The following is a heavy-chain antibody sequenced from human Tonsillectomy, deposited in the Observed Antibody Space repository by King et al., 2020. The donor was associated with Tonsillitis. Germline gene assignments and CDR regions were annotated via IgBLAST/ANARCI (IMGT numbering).Heavy chain of an antibody. D-gene: IGHD6-19*01. CDR3: TRGRLVFPPFDS. J-gene: IGHJ4*02. Sequence: HVQLVEFGGGVVQLGRSLRLSCAASGFTFSSYGMHWVRQAPGKGLEWVAVIWHDGSNKYYADSVKGRFTISRDSSKNTLYLQMNSLRAEDTAVYYCTRGRLVFPPFDSWGQGTLVTVSS. CDR2: IWHDGSNK. CDR1: GFTFSSYG. V-gene: IGHV3-33*08.